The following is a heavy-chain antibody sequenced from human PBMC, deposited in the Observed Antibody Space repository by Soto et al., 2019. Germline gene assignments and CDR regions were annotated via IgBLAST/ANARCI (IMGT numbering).Heavy chain of an antibody. Sequence: EVQLLESGGGLVQPGGSLRLSCGSSGFNFANYAMCWVRQAPGKGLEWVSGISSTGRRTYYADSVRGRFSISRDNSKNTVDLQINSLRAEDTAVYYCAKVANVGVVVEYFDHWGQGSLVTVSS. J-gene: IGHJ4*02. V-gene: IGHV3-23*01. CDR1: GFNFANYA. D-gene: IGHD3-3*01. CDR3: AKVANVGVVVEYFDH. CDR2: ISSTGRRT.